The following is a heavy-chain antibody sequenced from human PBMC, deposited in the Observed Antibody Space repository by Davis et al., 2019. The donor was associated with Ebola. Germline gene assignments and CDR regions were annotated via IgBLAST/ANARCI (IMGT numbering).Heavy chain of an antibody. CDR1: GGTFSSYA. Sequence: SVKVSCKASGGTFSSYAISWVRQAPGQGLEWMGRIIPILGIANYAQKLQGRVTMTTDTSTSTAYMELRSLRSDDTAVYYCAREGYCSSTSCLYSYYYYYYGMDVWGQGTTVTVSS. D-gene: IGHD2-2*01. CDR2: IIPILGIA. CDR3: AREGYCSSTSCLYSYYYYYYGMDV. J-gene: IGHJ6*02. V-gene: IGHV1-69*04.